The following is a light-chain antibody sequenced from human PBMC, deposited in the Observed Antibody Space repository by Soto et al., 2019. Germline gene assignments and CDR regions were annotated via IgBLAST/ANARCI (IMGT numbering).Light chain of an antibody. V-gene: IGKV3-20*01. J-gene: IGKJ1*01. CDR2: NSS. CDR1: QSVSSSY. Sequence: EIVLTQSPGTLSLSPGESGTLSCRASQSVSSSYLAWYQQKPGQAPRLLIYNSSKRATGIPDRFSGSGSGTDFTLTISRLDPEDFAVYHCQQYDSWPRTFGQGTKVEIK. CDR3: QQYDSWPRT.